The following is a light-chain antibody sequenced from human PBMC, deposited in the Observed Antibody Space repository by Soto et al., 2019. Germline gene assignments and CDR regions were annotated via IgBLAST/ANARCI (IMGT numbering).Light chain of an antibody. CDR3: QQYYSDPPYT. CDR2: YPS. V-gene: IGKV1D-43*01. J-gene: IGKJ2*01. Sequence: AIRMTQSPFSLSASVGDRVTITWWASQGISSYLAWYQQRPAKAPKFFICYPSSLQSGVPSRFSGSGSGTDYTLTISSLQPEDFATSYCQQYYSDPPYTFGQGTKLEIK. CDR1: QGISSY.